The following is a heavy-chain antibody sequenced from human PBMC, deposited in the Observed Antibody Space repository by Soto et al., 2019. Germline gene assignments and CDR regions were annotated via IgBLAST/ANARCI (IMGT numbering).Heavy chain of an antibody. CDR3: ARTYCTAPSCYNNWFDP. Sequence: PGESLKISCNGSGYTFGTFWIAWVRQMPGKGLEWMGMIYPEDSEAKYGPSFEGQVTFSADKSVKTAYLQWTSLKASDTAIYYCARTYCTAPSCYNNWFDPWGQGTLVTVSS. CDR2: IYPEDSEA. V-gene: IGHV5-51*01. J-gene: IGHJ5*02. CDR1: GYTFGTFW. D-gene: IGHD3-10*01.